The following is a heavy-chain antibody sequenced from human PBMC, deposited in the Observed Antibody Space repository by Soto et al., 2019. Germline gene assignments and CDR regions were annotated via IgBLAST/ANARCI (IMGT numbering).Heavy chain of an antibody. CDR3: AKLYDSGGRDF. D-gene: IGHD3-22*01. CDR1: GFTFSSYG. Sequence: LRLSCAASGFTFSSYGMSWVRQAPGKGLEWVSAISGNGGVTFYADSVKGRFTISRDNSKNTLYLQMNSLRAEDTALYYCAKLYDSGGRDFWGQGTLVTVSS. V-gene: IGHV3-23*01. J-gene: IGHJ4*02. CDR2: ISGNGGVT.